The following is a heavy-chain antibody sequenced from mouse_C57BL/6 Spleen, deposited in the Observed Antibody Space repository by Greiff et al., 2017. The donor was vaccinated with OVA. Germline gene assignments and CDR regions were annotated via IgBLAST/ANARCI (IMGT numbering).Heavy chain of an antibody. V-gene: IGHV1-66*01. J-gene: IGHJ1*03. D-gene: IGHD4-1*01. CDR2: IYPGSGNT. CDR3: ARGTGTGWYFDV. Sequence: VQLQQSGPELVKPGASVKISCKASGYSFTSYYIHWVKQRPGQGLEWIGWIYPGSGNTKYNEKFKGKATLTAETPSSTAYMQLSSLTSEDSAVYYCARGTGTGWYFDVWGTGTTVTVSS. CDR1: GYSFTSYY.